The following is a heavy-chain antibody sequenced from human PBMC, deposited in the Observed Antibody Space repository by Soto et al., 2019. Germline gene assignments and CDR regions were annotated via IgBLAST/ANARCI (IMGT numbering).Heavy chain of an antibody. CDR1: GYTFTSYA. Sequence: QVQLVQSGAEVKKPGASVKVSCKASGYTFTSYAMHWVRQAPGQRLEWMGWINAGNGNTKYSQKFQGRVTITRDTSASTAYMELSSLRSEDTAAYYCAREGPYFSSTSCYEGGGSFDYWGQRTTVTVSS. CDR3: AREGPYFSSTSCYEGGGSFDY. CDR2: INAGNGNT. D-gene: IGHD2-2*01. V-gene: IGHV1-3*01. J-gene: IGHJ4*02.